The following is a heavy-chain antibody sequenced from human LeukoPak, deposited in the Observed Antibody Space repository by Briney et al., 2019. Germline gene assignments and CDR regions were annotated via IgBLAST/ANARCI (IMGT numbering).Heavy chain of an antibody. J-gene: IGHJ4*02. CDR3: ARLTANHFDY. V-gene: IGHV3-23*01. Sequence: PGGSLRLSCAASGFSINTYTMSWVRQAPGMGLEWVSVFGPNGINIYYADSVRGRFTISRDISKNTLSLQMSSLRAEDTAIYYCARLTANHFDYWGQGALVTVSS. CDR1: GFSINTYT. D-gene: IGHD2-21*02. CDR2: FGPNGINI.